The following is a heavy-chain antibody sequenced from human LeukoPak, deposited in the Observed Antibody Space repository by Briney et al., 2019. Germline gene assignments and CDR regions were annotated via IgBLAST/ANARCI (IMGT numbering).Heavy chain of an antibody. CDR3: ARAQLGYNWFDP. Sequence: GGSLRLSCAASGFTVTSYTMNWVRQAQGTGLEWASSMSSSGLYIYYADSVKGRFTISRDNANNTLYLQMDSLRADDTTVYFCARAQLGYNWFDPWGQGTLVTVSS. CDR2: MSSSGLYI. D-gene: IGHD1-1*01. V-gene: IGHV3-21*06. CDR1: GFTVTSYT. J-gene: IGHJ5*02.